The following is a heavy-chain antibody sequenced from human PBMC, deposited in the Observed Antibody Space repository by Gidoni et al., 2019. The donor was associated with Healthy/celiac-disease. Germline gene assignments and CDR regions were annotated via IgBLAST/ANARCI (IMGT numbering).Heavy chain of an antibody. V-gene: IGHV1-2*06. Sequence: QVQLVQSGAEVKKHGASVKVSCKASGYTFTGYYMHWVRQAPGQGLEWMGRINPNSGGTNYAQKFQGRVTMTRDTSISTAYMELSRLRSDDTAVYYCARAVRITGTNNPDFDYWGQGTLVTVSS. D-gene: IGHD1-7*01. CDR2: INPNSGGT. CDR1: GYTFTGYY. J-gene: IGHJ4*02. CDR3: ARAVRITGTNNPDFDY.